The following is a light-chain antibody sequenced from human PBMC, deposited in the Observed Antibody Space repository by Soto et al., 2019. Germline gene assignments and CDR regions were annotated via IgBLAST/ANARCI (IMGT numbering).Light chain of an antibody. CDR1: QSVSSN. V-gene: IGKV3-15*01. Sequence: IVMTQSPATLSVSPGEEATLSCRASQSVSSNLAWYQQKPGQAPRLLIYRASIRATGIPARFSGSGSGIDFTLTISSLQSEDFAIYYCQQYYNSPMWTFGQGTKVDIK. CDR3: QQYYNSPMWT. J-gene: IGKJ1*01. CDR2: RAS.